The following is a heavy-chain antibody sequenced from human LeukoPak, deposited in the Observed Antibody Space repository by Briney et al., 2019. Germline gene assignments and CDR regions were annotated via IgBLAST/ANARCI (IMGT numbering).Heavy chain of an antibody. CDR2: IYNSGST. D-gene: IGHD6-13*01. CDR3: ARSYASSWYWNWFDP. Sequence: SETLSLTCTVSGYSISRGYYWGWIRQPPGKGLEWIGSIYNSGSTYYNPSLKNRVTISVDTSKNQFSLKLSSVTAADTAVYYCARSYASSWYWNWFDPWGQGTLVTVSS. V-gene: IGHV4-38-2*02. J-gene: IGHJ5*02. CDR1: GYSISRGYY.